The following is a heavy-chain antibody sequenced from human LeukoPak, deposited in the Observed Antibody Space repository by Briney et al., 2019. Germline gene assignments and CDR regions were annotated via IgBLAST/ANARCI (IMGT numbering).Heavy chain of an antibody. CDR1: GGSISSGDYY. Sequence: PSQTLSLTCTVSGGSISSGDYYWSWMRQPPGKGLEWIGYIYYSGSTYYNPSLKSRVTISVDTSKNQFSLKLSSVTAADTAVYYCAREGLGDYVWGSYRHNWFDPWGQGTLVTVSS. CDR2: IYYSGST. J-gene: IGHJ5*02. V-gene: IGHV4-30-4*01. D-gene: IGHD3-16*02. CDR3: AREGLGDYVWGSYRHNWFDP.